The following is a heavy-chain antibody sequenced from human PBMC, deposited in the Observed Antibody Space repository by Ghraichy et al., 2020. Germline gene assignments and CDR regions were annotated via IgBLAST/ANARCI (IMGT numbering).Heavy chain of an antibody. D-gene: IGHD6-6*01. CDR3: ARDDSSSSGVRYYYYGMDV. Sequence: SETLSLTCTVSGGSISSYYWSWIRQPPGKGLEWIGYIYYSESTNYNPSLKSRVTISVDTSKNQFSLKLSSVTAADTAVYYCARDDSSSSGVRYYYYGMDVWGQGTTVTVSS. CDR1: GGSISSYY. CDR2: IYYSEST. J-gene: IGHJ6*02. V-gene: IGHV4-59*01.